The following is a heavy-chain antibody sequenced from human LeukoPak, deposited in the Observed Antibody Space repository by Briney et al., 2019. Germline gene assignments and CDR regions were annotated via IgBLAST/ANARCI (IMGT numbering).Heavy chain of an antibody. CDR3: ARGSPLFDL. CDR2: ISSSGATI. V-gene: IGHV3-11*04. J-gene: IGHJ5*02. CDR1: GFTFSDYY. D-gene: IGHD3-10*01. Sequence: GGSLRLSCTASGFTFSDYYMSWIRQAAGKGLEWISYISSSGATIYYADSVKGRFTISRDNAKNSLFLQMNSLRAEDTAVYYCARGSPLFDLWGQGTLVTVSS.